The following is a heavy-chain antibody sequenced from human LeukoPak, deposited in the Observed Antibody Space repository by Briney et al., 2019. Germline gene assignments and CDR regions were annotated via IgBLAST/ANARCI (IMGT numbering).Heavy chain of an antibody. V-gene: IGHV4-59*08. D-gene: IGHD5-18*01. CDR1: GGSISSYY. CDR3: ARHEYSYGSPFDY. Sequence: SETLSLTCSVSGGSISSYYWSWIRQPPGKGLEWIGYIYYSGSTNYNPSLKSRVTISVDTSRNQFSLKLSSVTAADTAVYYCARHEYSYGSPFDYWGQGTLVTVSS. CDR2: IYYSGST. J-gene: IGHJ4*02.